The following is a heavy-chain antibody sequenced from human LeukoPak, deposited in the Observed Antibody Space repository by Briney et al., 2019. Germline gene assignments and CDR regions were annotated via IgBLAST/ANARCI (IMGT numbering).Heavy chain of an antibody. D-gene: IGHD2-2*01. CDR3: AKDLCSSSTCTFDY. CDR1: GLSVSKYA. CDR2: IWYDSSKE. J-gene: IGHJ4*02. Sequence: GGSLRLSCGASGLSVSKYAMHWVRQAPGKGLEWVAVIWYDSSKEYYLDSVKGRFTISRDNSKNNLYLQMNSLRAEDTAVYYCAKDLCSSSTCTFDYWGQGTLVTVSS. V-gene: IGHV3-33*06.